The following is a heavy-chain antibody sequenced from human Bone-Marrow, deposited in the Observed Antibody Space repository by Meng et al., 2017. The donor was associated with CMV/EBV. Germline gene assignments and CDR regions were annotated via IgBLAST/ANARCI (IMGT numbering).Heavy chain of an antibody. CDR2: IYYSGST. CDR1: GGSISSYY. J-gene: IGHJ4*02. Sequence: GSLRLSCTVSGGSISSYYWSWIRQPPGKGLEWIGSIYYSGSTYYNPSLKSRVTISVDTSKNQLSLKLSSVTAADTAVYYCARRRAATHYFDYWGQGTLVTVSS. D-gene: IGHD2-15*01. CDR3: ARRRAATHYFDY. V-gene: IGHV4-39*01.